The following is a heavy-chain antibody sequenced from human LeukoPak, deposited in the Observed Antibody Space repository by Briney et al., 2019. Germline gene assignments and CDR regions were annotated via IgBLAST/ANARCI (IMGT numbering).Heavy chain of an antibody. V-gene: IGHV3-23*01. D-gene: IGHD3-22*01. J-gene: IGHJ4*02. CDR1: GFTFSSYA. CDR2: ISGSGGST. CDR3: AKDFFYYDSSGYYPPFDY. Sequence: GGSLRLSCAASGFTFSSYAMSGVRQAPGKGLEWVSAISGSGGSTYYADSVKGRFTISRDNSKNTLYLQMNSLRAEDTAVYYCAKDFFYYDSSGYYPPFDYWGQGTLVTVSS.